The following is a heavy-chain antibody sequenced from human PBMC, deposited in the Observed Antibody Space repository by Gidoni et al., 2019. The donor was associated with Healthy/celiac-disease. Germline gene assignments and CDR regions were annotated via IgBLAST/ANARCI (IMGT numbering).Heavy chain of an antibody. J-gene: IGHJ6*03. CDR3: ARAPYGDQRRGYYYYYMDV. CDR1: GFTFSSYG. Sequence: QVQLVESGGGVVQPGRSLRLSCAASGFTFSSYGMHWVRQAPGKGLEWVAVIWYDGSNKYYADSVKGRFTISRDNSKNTLYLQMNSLRAEDTAVYYCARAPYGDQRRGYYYYYMDVWGKGTTVTVSS. CDR2: IWYDGSNK. V-gene: IGHV3-33*01. D-gene: IGHD4-17*01.